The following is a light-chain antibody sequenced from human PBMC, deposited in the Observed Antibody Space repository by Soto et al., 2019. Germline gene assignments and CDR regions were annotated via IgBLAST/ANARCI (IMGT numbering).Light chain of an antibody. J-gene: IGKJ2*01. CDR1: QSVSSN. V-gene: IGKV3-15*01. CDR3: QQYNKWPPYT. CDR2: GAS. Sequence: EIVMTQSPGTLSVSPGERATLSCRASQSVSSNLAWYQQKPGQAPRLLIYGASTRATGIPARFSGSRSGTEFTLTISSLQSEDFAVYYCQQYNKWPPYTFGQGTKLEIK.